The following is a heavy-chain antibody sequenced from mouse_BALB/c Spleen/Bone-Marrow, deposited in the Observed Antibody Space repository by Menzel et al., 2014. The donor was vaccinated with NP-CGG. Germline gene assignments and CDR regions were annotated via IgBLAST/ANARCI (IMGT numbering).Heavy chain of an antibody. V-gene: IGHV7-3*02. J-gene: IGHJ4*01. Sequence: EGKLVESGGGLVQPGGSLRLSCATSGFTFTDYYMSWVRQPPGKALEWLGFIRNKANGYTTEYSASVKGRFTISRDNSQSILYLQMNTLRAEDSATYYCARDDYYAMDYWGQGTSVTVSS. CDR1: GFTFTDYY. CDR2: IRNKANGYTT. CDR3: ARDDYYAMDY.